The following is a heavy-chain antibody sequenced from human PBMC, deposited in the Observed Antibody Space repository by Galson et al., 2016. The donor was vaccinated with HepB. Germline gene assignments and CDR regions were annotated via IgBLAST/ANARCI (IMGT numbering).Heavy chain of an antibody. CDR3: TRSSPFNTGTFDF. V-gene: IGHV6-1*01. Sequence: CAISGDSVSSNSANWHWIRQSPSRGLGWLGRTYYKPNWYYDYAVSVKSRITINPDTSKNQFSLQLNSVTPEDTAVYYCTRSSPFNTGTFDFWGQGTLVTVSS. CDR2: TYYKPNWYY. CDR1: GDSVSSNSAN. J-gene: IGHJ4*02. D-gene: IGHD1-26*01.